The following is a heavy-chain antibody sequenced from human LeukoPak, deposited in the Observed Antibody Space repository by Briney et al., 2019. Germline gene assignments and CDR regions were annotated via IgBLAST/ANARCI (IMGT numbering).Heavy chain of an antibody. Sequence: PSGTLSLTCAVYGGSFSGYYWSWIRQPPGEGLEWIGEINHSGSTNYNPSLKSRVTISVDTSKNQFSLKLSSVTAADTAVYYCARRGRRGAVVPAAIYFFDYWGQGTLVTVSS. D-gene: IGHD2-2*01. CDR2: INHSGST. V-gene: IGHV4-34*01. CDR3: ARRGRRGAVVPAAIYFFDY. CDR1: GGSFSGYY. J-gene: IGHJ4*02.